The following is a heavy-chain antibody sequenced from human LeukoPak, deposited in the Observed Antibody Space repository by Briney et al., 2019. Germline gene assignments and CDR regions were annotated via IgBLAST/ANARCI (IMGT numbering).Heavy chain of an antibody. CDR2: IIPIFGTA. J-gene: IGHJ3*02. V-gene: IGHV1-69*13. CDR1: VGTSSSYA. Sequence: ASVKVSCKASVGTSSSYAISWVRQAPGQGLEWMGGIIPIFGTANYAQKFQGRVTITADESTSTAYMELSSLRSEDTAVYYCARGLEYSGYFDAFDIWGQGTMVTVSS. D-gene: IGHD5-12*01. CDR3: ARGLEYSGYFDAFDI.